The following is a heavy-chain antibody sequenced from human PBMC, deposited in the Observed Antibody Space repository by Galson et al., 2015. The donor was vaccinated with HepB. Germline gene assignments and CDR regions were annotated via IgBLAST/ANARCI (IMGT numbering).Heavy chain of an antibody. D-gene: IGHD6-6*01. Sequence: SVKVSCKASGYTFTSYGISWVRQAPGQGLEWMGWISAYNGNTNYAQKLQGRVTMTTDTSTSTAYMELRSLRSDDTAVYYCARDVIAARPWADYYYYGMDVWGQGTTVTVSS. CDR2: ISAYNGNT. J-gene: IGHJ6*02. V-gene: IGHV1-18*04. CDR3: ARDVIAARPWADYYYYGMDV. CDR1: GYTFTSYG.